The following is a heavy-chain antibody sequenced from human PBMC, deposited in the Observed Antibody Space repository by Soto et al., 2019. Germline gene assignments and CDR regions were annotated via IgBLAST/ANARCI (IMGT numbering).Heavy chain of an antibody. CDR1: GYSFNTYF. J-gene: IGHJ6*02. D-gene: IGHD3-10*01. CDR2: INPSTGST. Sequence: ASVKVSCKASGYSFNTYFIHWVRQAPGQGLEWMGRINPSTGSTSYAQKFQGRVTMTRDTSTSTVYMEMSSLRSDDTAVFYCARGSGSFIYGMDVWGQGTKVTVFS. V-gene: IGHV1-46*02. CDR3: ARGSGSFIYGMDV.